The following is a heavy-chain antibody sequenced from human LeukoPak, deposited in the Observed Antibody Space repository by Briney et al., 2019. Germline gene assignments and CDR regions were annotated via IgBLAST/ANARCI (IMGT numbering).Heavy chain of an antibody. J-gene: IGHJ3*02. D-gene: IGHD2-21*02. Sequence: SETLSLTCTVSGGSISSSSYYWGWIRQPPGKGLEWIGSIYYSGSTYYNPSLKSRVTISVDTSDNQFSLRLTSVTAADTAVYYCARDVVVTSSPDAFDIWGQGTMVTVSS. CDR3: ARDVVVTSSPDAFDI. CDR1: GGSISSSSYY. CDR2: IYYSGST. V-gene: IGHV4-39*07.